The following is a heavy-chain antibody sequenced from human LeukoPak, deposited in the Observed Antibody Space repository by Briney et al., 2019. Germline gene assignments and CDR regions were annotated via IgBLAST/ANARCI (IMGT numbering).Heavy chain of an antibody. CDR1: GFTFSSYV. D-gene: IGHD3-9*01. CDR3: ARARLTGPYYSYYGMDV. Sequence: QSGGSLRLSCAASGFTFSSYVMNWVRQAPGKGLEWVSYISSSGNTIYYADSVKGRFTISRDTAKNSLFLQMNSLRAEDTAVYYCARARLTGPYYSYYGMDVWGHGTTVTVSS. V-gene: IGHV3-48*03. CDR2: ISSSGNTI. J-gene: IGHJ6*02.